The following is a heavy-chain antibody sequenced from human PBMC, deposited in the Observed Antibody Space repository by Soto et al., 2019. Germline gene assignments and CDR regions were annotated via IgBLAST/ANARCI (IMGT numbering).Heavy chain of an antibody. V-gene: IGHV3-23*01. J-gene: IGHJ4*02. Sequence: GGSLRLSCAASGFTFSSYAMSWVRQAPGKGLEWVSAISGSGGSTYYADSVKGRFTISRDNSKNTLYLQMNSLRAEDTAVYYCAKDYGGIAVEDWVYDYWGQGTLVTVSS. D-gene: IGHD6-19*01. CDR3: AKDYGGIAVEDWVYDY. CDR2: ISGSGGST. CDR1: GFTFSSYA.